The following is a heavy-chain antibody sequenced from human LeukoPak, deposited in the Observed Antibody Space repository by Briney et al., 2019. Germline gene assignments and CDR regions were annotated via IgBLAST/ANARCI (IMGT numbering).Heavy chain of an antibody. D-gene: IGHD3-3*01. J-gene: IGHJ6*02. CDR1: GYPFTSYN. V-gene: IGHV1-8*01. Sequence: ASVKVSCKASGYPFTSYNVNWVRQATGQGLEWMGWMNTNSGNTGYSQNFQGRVTMTRNTSISTAYMELSSLRSEDTAVYYCARAQIDVWSGYYKIWNYYYGMDVWGQGTTVTVSS. CDR2: MNTNSGNT. CDR3: ARAQIDVWSGYYKIWNYYYGMDV.